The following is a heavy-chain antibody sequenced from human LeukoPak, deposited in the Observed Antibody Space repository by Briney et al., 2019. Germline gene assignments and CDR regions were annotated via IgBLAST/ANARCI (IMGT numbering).Heavy chain of an antibody. D-gene: IGHD1-7*01. CDR2: IGATGAT. Sequence: GGSLRLSCVASGFTFRNYEILWVRQGRGGNLEWFSAIGATGATYYADSVQGRFTISRDDAKASVYLQMNSLRDGDTAVYFCARDLGTGTVYTNRFDPWGQGTLVTVSS. J-gene: IGHJ5*02. CDR1: GFTFRNYE. V-gene: IGHV3-13*01. CDR3: ARDLGTGTVYTNRFDP.